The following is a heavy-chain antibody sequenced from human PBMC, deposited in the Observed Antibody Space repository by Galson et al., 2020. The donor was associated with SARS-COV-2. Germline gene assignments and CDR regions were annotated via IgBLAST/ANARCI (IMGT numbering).Heavy chain of an antibody. D-gene: IGHD3-3*01. J-gene: IGHJ4*02. Sequence: SVKVSCKASGDTFTNFETSWVRQAPGQGLEWMGGIIPMYGAVNYAQEFQGRVTITADESTRTVYMELSSLRSEDTAVYYCARDGVRDGYNTFDSWGQGTPVTVSS. CDR2: IIPMYGAV. CDR1: GDTFTNFE. CDR3: ARDGVRDGYNTFDS. V-gene: IGHV1-69*13.